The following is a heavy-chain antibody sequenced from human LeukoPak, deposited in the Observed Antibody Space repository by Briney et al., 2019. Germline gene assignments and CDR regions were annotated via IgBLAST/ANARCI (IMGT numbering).Heavy chain of an antibody. D-gene: IGHD3-22*01. Sequence: GGSLRLSCAASGFTFSNYAMSWVRLAPGKGLEWVSAISGSGGSTYYADSVKGRFTISRDNSKNTLYLQMNSLRAEDTAVYYCAKDGRVRYYYDSSGYYPNYFDYWGQGTLVTVSS. CDR1: GFTFSNYA. J-gene: IGHJ4*02. CDR2: ISGSGGST. CDR3: AKDGRVRYYYDSSGYYPNYFDY. V-gene: IGHV3-23*01.